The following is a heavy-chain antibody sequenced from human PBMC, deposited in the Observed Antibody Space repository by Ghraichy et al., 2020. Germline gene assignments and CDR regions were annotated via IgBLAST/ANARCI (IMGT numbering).Heavy chain of an antibody. Sequence: SQTLSLTCTASGGSISSYYWSWIRQPPGKGLEWIGYIYYSGSTNYNPSSKSRVTITLETSKNKSFLKLSSMIAADTAVYYCARGWVGGYFDYWGQGTLVTVSS. CDR1: GGSISSYY. V-gene: IGHV4-59*01. CDR3: ARGWVGGYFDY. D-gene: IGHD2-15*01. J-gene: IGHJ4*02. CDR2: IYYSGST.